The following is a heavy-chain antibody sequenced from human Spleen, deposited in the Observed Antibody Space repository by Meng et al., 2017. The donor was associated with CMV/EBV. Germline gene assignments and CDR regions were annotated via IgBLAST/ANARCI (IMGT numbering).Heavy chain of an antibody. Sequence: GSLRLSCTVSGGSVSSGSYYYSWIRQPPGKGLEWIAYMYYSGSTSYNPSLKSRVTISVDTSKNQFSLKLSSVTAADTAVYYCARDRLHTDYYGMDVWGQGTTVTVSS. V-gene: IGHV4-61*01. CDR1: GGSVSSGSYY. J-gene: IGHJ6*02. D-gene: IGHD4-11*01. CDR3: ARDRLHTDYYGMDV. CDR2: MYYSGST.